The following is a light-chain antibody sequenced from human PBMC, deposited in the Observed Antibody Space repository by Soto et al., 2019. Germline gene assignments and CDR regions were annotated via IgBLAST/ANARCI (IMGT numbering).Light chain of an antibody. V-gene: IGKV1-27*01. CDR2: AAS. CDR1: QDISNY. CDR3: QKTYIAPWT. Sequence: DIQMTQSPSSLSASVGDRVTITCRASQDISNYLAWYQQKPGKVPKLLIYAASTLQSGVPSRFSGSGSGTDFTLTISSLQPDDVATYYCQKTYIAPWTFGQGTKVEI. J-gene: IGKJ1*01.